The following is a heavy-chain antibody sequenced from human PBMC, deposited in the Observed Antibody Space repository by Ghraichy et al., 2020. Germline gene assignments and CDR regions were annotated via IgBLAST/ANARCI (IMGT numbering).Heavy chain of an antibody. CDR3: AREKAKYDFWSGYPDY. CDR1: GFTFSSYA. J-gene: IGHJ4*02. V-gene: IGHV3-30-3*01. Sequence: LSLTCAASGFTFSSYAMHWVRQAPGKGLEWVAVISYDGSNKYYADSVKGRFTISRDNSKNTLYLQMNSLRAEDTAVYYCAREKAKYDFWSGYPDYWGQGTLVTVSS. CDR2: ISYDGSNK. D-gene: IGHD3-3*01.